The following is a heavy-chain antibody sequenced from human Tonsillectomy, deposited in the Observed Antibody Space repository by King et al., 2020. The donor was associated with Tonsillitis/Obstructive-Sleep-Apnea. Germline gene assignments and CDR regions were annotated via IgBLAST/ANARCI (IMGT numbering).Heavy chain of an antibody. Sequence: VQLVESGGXVVQXGRXLRLSCAASXXTFSXYXMHWVRQAPGKGLEWVAVISYDGSNKYYADSVKGRFTISRDNSKNTLYLQMNSLRAEDTAVYYGARDEXXAEXXXVAXTGSFGXWGXGTLVTVS. J-gene: IGHJ4*02. CDR3: ARDEXXAEXXXVAXTGSFGX. D-gene: IGHD2-15*01. CDR2: ISYDGSNK. V-gene: IGHV3-30*04. CDR1: XXTFSXYX.